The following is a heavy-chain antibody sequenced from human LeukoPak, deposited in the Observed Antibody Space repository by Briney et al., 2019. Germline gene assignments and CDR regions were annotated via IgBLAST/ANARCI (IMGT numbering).Heavy chain of an antibody. CDR3: ARQVAGLDY. CDR1: GFIFSSYA. CDR2: ISFDGSNK. J-gene: IGHJ4*02. D-gene: IGHD6-19*01. V-gene: IGHV3-30-3*01. Sequence: PGRSLRLSCAASGFIFSSYAVHWVRQAPGKGLEWVAFISFDGSNKYYADSVKGRFTISRDNSKNTLYLQMNSLRAEDTAVYYCARQVAGLDYWGQGTLVTVSS.